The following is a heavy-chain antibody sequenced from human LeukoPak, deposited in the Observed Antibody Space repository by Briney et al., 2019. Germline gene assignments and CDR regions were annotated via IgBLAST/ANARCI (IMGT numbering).Heavy chain of an antibody. Sequence: PGGSLRLSCPASGFTFSSYSMNWVRQAPGKGLEWVSSISSGSSYIYYADSVKGRFTISRDNAKNSLYLQMNSLRADDTAVYYCARASDRYGMDVWGQGTTVTVSS. CDR3: ARASDRYGMDV. CDR2: ISSGSSYI. CDR1: GFTFSSYS. D-gene: IGHD3-22*01. V-gene: IGHV3-21*01. J-gene: IGHJ6*02.